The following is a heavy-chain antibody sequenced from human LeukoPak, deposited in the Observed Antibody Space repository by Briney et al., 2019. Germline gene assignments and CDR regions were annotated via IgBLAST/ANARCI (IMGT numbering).Heavy chain of an antibody. CDR1: CITSNSW. V-gene: IGHV5-51*01. J-gene: IGHJ4*02. CDR3: ARLSVRKCYGGTASGFDS. Sequence: AEAPQIFSCAASCITSNSWNIRVRQLPGKGLEWRGVIYPGDCDDRYSPSFQGQVTICVDKSISTAFLQWSRLKASDTAIYYCARLSVRKCYGGTASGFDSWGQGTLVTVSS. D-gene: IGHD2-15*01. CDR2: IYPGDCDD.